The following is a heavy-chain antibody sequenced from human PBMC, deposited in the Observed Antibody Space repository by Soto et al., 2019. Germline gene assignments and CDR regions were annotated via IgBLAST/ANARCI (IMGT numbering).Heavy chain of an antibody. D-gene: IGHD3-16*01. CDR1: KFTFSSYW. CDR2: IKQDGSEK. J-gene: IGHJ4*02. CDR3: AGGGGWVIDS. Sequence: EVQLVESGGGLVQPGGSLRLSCAASKFTFSSYWMNWVRQAPGKGLEWVANIKQDGSEKYYVDSVKGRFTISRDNAKKALNLQMNSLRAEDTAVYYCAGGGGWVIDSWGQGALVTVSS. V-gene: IGHV3-7*01.